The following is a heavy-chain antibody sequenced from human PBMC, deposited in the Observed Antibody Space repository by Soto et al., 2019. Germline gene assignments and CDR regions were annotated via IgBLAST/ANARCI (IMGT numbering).Heavy chain of an antibody. D-gene: IGHD6-19*01. CDR3: ARGADSSGGEYYYYYGMDG. J-gene: IGHJ6*02. CDR2: IYSGGST. V-gene: IGHV3-53*01. Sequence: EVQLVESGGGLIQPGGSLRLSCAASGFTVSSNYMSWVRQAPGKGLEWVSVIYSGGSTYYADSVKGRFTISRDNSKNTLYRQMNSLRAEDTAVYYCARGADSSGGEYYYYYGMDGWGQGTTVTVSS. CDR1: GFTVSSNY.